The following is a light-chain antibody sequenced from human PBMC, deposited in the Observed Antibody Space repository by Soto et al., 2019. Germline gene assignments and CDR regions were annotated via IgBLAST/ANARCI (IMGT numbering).Light chain of an antibody. CDR3: QQYLGIPRT. J-gene: IGKJ1*01. Sequence: DSVMTHSPDSLAVSLGERATINCKSSQSILYSSNNKNYLAWYQQKPGQPPKLLIYWASTRESGVPDRFSGSGSGTDFTLTISSLQAEDVAVYYCQQYLGIPRTFGQGTKVDI. CDR1: QSILYSSNNKNY. CDR2: WAS. V-gene: IGKV4-1*01.